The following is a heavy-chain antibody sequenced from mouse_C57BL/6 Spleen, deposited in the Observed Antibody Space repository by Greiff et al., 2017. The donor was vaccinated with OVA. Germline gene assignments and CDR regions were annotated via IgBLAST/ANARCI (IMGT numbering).Heavy chain of an antibody. J-gene: IGHJ2*01. V-gene: IGHV1-15*01. CDR2: IDPETGGT. CDR1: GYTFTDYE. Sequence: QVQLQQSGAELVRPGASVTLSCKASGYTFTDYEMHWVKQTPGHGLEWIGAIDPETGGTAYNQKFKGKAILTADKYSSTAYMELRSLTSEDSAVYYCTRGRNYFDYWGQGTTLTVSS. CDR3: TRGRNYFDY.